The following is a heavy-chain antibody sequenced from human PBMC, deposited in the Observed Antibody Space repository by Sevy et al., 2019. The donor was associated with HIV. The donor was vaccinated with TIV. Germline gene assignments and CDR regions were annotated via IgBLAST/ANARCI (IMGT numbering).Heavy chain of an antibody. CDR3: VKCSGEYSNNNGFDP. V-gene: IGHV3-30*02. Sequence: GGSLRLSCAASGFTFSSYGMHWVRQAPGKGLEWVAFIRYDGSNKYYADSVKGRFTISRDNSKNTLYLQMNSLRAEDTAVYYCVKCSGEYSNNNGFDPWGQEPWSPSPQ. D-gene: IGHD6-13*01. J-gene: IGHJ5*02. CDR1: GFTFSSYG. CDR2: IRYDGSNK.